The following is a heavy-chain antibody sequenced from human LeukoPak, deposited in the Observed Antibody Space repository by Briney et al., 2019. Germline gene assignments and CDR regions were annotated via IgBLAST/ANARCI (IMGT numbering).Heavy chain of an antibody. CDR3: ARLSRGAAAGFDY. CDR1: GGSISSYY. J-gene: IGHJ4*02. CDR2: IYYSGST. D-gene: IGHD6-13*01. Sequence: ASETLSPTCTVSGGSISSYYWSWIRQPPGKGLEWIGYIYYSGSTNYNPSLKSRVTISVDTSKNQFSLMLTPVTAADTDVYYCARLSRGAAAGFDYWGQGTLVTVSS. V-gene: IGHV4-59*08.